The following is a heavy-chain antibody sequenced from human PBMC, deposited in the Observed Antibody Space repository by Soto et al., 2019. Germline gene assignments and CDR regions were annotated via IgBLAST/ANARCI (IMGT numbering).Heavy chain of an antibody. Sequence: PGGSLRLSCAASGFTFSSYGMHWVRQAPGKGLEWVAVISYDGSNKYYAESVKGRFTISRDNSKNTLYLQMNSLRAEDTAVYYCAKGPDYDFWSGYTRDYYYYYMDVWGKGTTVTVSS. D-gene: IGHD3-3*01. V-gene: IGHV3-30*18. CDR1: GFTFSSYG. CDR3: AKGPDYDFWSGYTRDYYYYYMDV. J-gene: IGHJ6*03. CDR2: ISYDGSNK.